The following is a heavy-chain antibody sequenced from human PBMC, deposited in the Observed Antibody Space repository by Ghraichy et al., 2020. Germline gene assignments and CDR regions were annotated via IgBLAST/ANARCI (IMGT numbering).Heavy chain of an antibody. CDR2: IYYSGST. CDR1: GGSISSSSYY. Sequence: SETLSLTCTVSGGSISSSSYYWGWIRQPPGKGLEWIGSIYYSGSTYYNPSLKSRVTISVDTSKNQFSLKLSSVTAADTAVYYCARSIRDGYIPGTRDYYYGMDVWGQGTTVTVSS. J-gene: IGHJ6*02. D-gene: IGHD5-24*01. CDR3: ARSIRDGYIPGTRDYYYGMDV. V-gene: IGHV4-39*01.